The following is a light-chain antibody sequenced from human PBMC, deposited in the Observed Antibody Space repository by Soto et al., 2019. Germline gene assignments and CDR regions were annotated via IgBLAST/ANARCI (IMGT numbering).Light chain of an antibody. CDR3: MQTLRTPRT. CDR1: QNLLYSNGYIY. V-gene: IGKV2-28*01. Sequence: DVVMTQSPLSLPVTPGESASISCTSSQNLLYSNGYIYLDWYLKKPGQSPQLLIYLGSNRASGVPDRCSGSGSGTEFTLTISRVEAEDVGDYYCMQTLRTPRTFGGGTKVELK. CDR2: LGS. J-gene: IGKJ4*01.